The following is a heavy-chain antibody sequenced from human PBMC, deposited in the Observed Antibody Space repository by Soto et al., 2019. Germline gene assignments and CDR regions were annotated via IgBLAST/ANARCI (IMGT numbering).Heavy chain of an antibody. V-gene: IGHV3-30-3*01. CDR1: GFTFSSYA. D-gene: IGHD6-6*01. Sequence: GGSLRLSCAASGFTFSSYAMHWVRQAPGKGLEWVAVISYDGSNKYYADSVKGRFTISRDNSKNTLYLQMNSLRAEDTAVYYCARDRLPYLQYEYSFDYWGQGTLVTVSS. J-gene: IGHJ4*02. CDR3: ARDRLPYLQYEYSFDY. CDR2: ISYDGSNK.